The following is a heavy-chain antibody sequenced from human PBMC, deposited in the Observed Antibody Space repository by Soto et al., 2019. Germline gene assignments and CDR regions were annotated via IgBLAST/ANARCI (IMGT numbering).Heavy chain of an antibody. V-gene: IGHV4-61*01. CDR2: IYQSGTT. CDR3: ARDSNGRHDY. D-gene: IGHD3-22*01. Sequence: KPSETLSLTCSASGGSVRSGSYYWTWIRQPPGKGLEWIGYIYQSGTTNYNASLKSRVTISIDTSKNQFFLKLNSVTAAATAVYYRARDSNGRHDYWGEGTLVTVA. J-gene: IGHJ4*02. CDR1: GGSVRSGSYY.